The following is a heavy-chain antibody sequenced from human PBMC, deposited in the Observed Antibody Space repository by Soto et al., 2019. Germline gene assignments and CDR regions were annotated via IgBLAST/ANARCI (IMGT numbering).Heavy chain of an antibody. CDR1: GFSLSTSGVG. D-gene: IGHD1-26*01. CDR2: IYWNDDK. CDR3: AHRPPPIRWEPTWAIFDY. J-gene: IGHJ4*02. Sequence: QITLKESGPTLVKPTQTLTLTCTFSGFSLSTSGVGVGWIRQPPGKALEWLALIYWNDDKRYSPSLKSRLTITKDTSKNQVVLTMTNMDPVDTATYYCAHRPPPIRWEPTWAIFDYWGQGTLVTVSS. V-gene: IGHV2-5*01.